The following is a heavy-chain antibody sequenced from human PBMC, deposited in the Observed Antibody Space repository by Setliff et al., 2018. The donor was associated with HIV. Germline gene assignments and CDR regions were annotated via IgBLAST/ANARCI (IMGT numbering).Heavy chain of an antibody. CDR3: ASRWGSYYDTNGHPFDY. D-gene: IGHD3-22*01. CDR1: GVPFSDYY. J-gene: IGHJ4*02. CDR2: VNHNGNI. V-gene: IGHV4-34*01. Sequence: SETLSLTCGLNGVPFSDYYWNWIRQSPGKGLEWIVEVNHNGNINYNPSLQGRVTMFFDTSEDHFSLRLSSVTAADTAVYYCASRWGSYYDTNGHPFDYWGQGTLVTVSS.